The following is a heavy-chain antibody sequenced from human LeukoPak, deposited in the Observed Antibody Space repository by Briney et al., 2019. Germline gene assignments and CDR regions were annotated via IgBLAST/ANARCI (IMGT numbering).Heavy chain of an antibody. CDR2: MNPNSGNT. J-gene: IGHJ4*02. CDR1: GYTFTSYD. Sequence: GASVKVSCKASGYTFTSYDINWVRQATGQGLEWMGWMNPNSGNTGYAQKFQGRVTMTRNTSISTAYMELSSLRSEDTAVYYRARGLIAAAGNLVYWGQGTLVTVSS. D-gene: IGHD6-13*01. V-gene: IGHV1-8*01. CDR3: ARGLIAAAGNLVY.